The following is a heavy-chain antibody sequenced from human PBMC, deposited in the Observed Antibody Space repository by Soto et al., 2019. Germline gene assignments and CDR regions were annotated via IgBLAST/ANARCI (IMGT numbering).Heavy chain of an antibody. CDR3: ASVVVVPAAGNWFDP. CDR2: IYYSGST. V-gene: IGHV4-31*03. Sequence: SETLSLTCTVSGGSISSGVYYWSWIRHHPGKGLEWIGYIYYSGSTDYNPSLKSRVTISVDTSKNQFSLRLSSVTAADTAVYYCASVVVVPAAGNWFDPWGQGTLVTVSS. CDR1: GGSISSGVYY. D-gene: IGHD2-2*01. J-gene: IGHJ5*02.